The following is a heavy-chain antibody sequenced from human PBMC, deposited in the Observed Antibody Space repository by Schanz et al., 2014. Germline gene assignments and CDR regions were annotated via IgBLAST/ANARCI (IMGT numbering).Heavy chain of an antibody. V-gene: IGHV3-48*01. CDR2: IRSSSTPI. CDR3: ARWFLIRGVILDS. Sequence: EVQLVESGGGLVQPGGSLRLSCAASGFTFSAYAMTWVRQIPGKGLEWVSYIRSSSTPIYYADSVKGRFTISRDNAKNSLYLQMNSLRADDTAMYYCARWFLIRGVILDSWGQGTLVTVSS. D-gene: IGHD3-10*01. CDR1: GFTFSAYA. J-gene: IGHJ4*02.